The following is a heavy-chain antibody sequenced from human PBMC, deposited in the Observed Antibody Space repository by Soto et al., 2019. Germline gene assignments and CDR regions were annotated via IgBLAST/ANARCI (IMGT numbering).Heavy chain of an antibody. CDR2: ISGYNGDT. CDR1: GYPFTGYS. Sequence: ASVKVSCKASGYPFTGYSIRWVRQAPGQGLEWMGWISGYNGDTEYSKNFQGRLTMTIDTSTSPASMEVRSLRYNDTAVYYCARDSRTIFGAAYGMDVWGQGTSVTVSS. J-gene: IGHJ6*02. CDR3: ARDSRTIFGAAYGMDV. D-gene: IGHD3-3*01. V-gene: IGHV1-18*04.